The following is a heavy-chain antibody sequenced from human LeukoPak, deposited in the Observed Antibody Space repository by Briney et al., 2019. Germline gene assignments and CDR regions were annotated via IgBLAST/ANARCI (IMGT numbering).Heavy chain of an antibody. J-gene: IGHJ4*02. V-gene: IGHV3-30*04. CDR1: GFSLGHYS. D-gene: IGHD2/OR15-2a*01. CDR2: ISKDATEK. Sequence: GGSLRLSCAASGFSLGHYSMHWVRQAPGKGLEWLALISKDATEKHYAESVKGRFTVSRDNSNGTLDLQMNNLRPEDAGIYYCARGRVVTVPVGMEYWGQGTSVTVSS. CDR3: ARGRVVTVPVGMEY.